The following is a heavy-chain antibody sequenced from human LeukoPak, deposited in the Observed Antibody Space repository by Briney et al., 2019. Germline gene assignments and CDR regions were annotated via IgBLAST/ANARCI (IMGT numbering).Heavy chain of an antibody. CDR1: GFTFSSYG. CDR2: ISYDGSNK. V-gene: IGHV3-30*18. CDR3: AKDLMVTHYYNGMDV. D-gene: IGHD2-8*01. Sequence: PGRSLRLSCAASGFTFSSYGMHWVRQAPGKGLEWVAVISYDGSNKYYADSVKGRFTISRDNSKNTLYLQMNSLRAEDTAVYYCAKDLMVTHYYNGMDVWGQGTTVTVSS. J-gene: IGHJ6*02.